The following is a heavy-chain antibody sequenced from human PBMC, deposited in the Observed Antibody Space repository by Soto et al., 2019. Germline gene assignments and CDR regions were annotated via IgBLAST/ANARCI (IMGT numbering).Heavy chain of an antibody. CDR3: AKFREYYQGSGSRTYYFYGMDV. CDR2: IYPGDSDT. D-gene: IGHD3-10*01. V-gene: IGHV5-51*01. Sequence: PGQSLKISCKGSEYSFTTYWIGWVRQMPGKRLAWMRFIYPGDSDTRYSPYFPGQVTISAAKPISTAYLQMNSLRAGDTSLYYCAKFREYYQGSGSRTYYFYGMDVGGQGSTVTVSS. CDR1: EYSFTTYW. J-gene: IGHJ6*02.